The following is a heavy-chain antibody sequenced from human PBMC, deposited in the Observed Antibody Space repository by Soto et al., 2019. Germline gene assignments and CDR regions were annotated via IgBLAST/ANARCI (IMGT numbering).Heavy chain of an antibody. D-gene: IGHD6-13*01. CDR2: IPYDGSNK. CDR3: AKEGAGGTSRYYYYGMDV. J-gene: IGHJ6*02. V-gene: IGHV3-30*18. Sequence: GGSLRLSCAASGFSFSSYGMHWVRQAPGKGLEWVAVIPYDGSNKYYADSVKGRFTISRDNSKNTLHLQMNSLRAEDTAVYYCAKEGAGGTSRYYYYGMDVWGQGTTVTVSS. CDR1: GFSFSSYG.